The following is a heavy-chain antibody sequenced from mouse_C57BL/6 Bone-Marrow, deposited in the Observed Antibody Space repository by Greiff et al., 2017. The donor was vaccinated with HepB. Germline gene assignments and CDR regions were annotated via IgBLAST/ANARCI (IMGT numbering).Heavy chain of an antibody. CDR3: ARGGLRYYYAMDY. Sequence: EVKLQESGGGLVKPGGSLKLSCAASGFTFSSYAMSWVRQTPEKRLEWVATISDGGSYTYYPDNVKGRFTISRDNAKNNLYLQMSHLKSEDTAMYYCARGGLRYYYAMDYWGQGTSVTVSS. CDR1: GFTFSSYA. CDR2: ISDGGSYT. V-gene: IGHV5-4*03. J-gene: IGHJ4*01. D-gene: IGHD3-2*02.